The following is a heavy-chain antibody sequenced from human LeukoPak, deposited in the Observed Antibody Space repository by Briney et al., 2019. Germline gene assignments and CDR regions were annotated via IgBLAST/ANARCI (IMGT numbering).Heavy chain of an antibody. Sequence: ASVKVSCKASGYTFTSYGISWVRQAPGEGLEWLGWISVYNGNTNYAQKLQGRVTMTTDTSTSTAYMELRSLRSDDTAVYYCASYCRYYYGSGSYESFGYLGQGTLVTVSS. CDR3: ASYCRYYYGSGSYESFGY. V-gene: IGHV1-18*01. CDR2: ISVYNGNT. D-gene: IGHD3-10*01. CDR1: GYTFTSYG. J-gene: IGHJ4*02.